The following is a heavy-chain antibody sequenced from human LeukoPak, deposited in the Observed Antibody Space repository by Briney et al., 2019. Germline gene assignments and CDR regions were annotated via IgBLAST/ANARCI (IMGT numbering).Heavy chain of an antibody. J-gene: IGHJ4*02. CDR1: GFTFSSYW. CDR3: ARGRYDSSGYYSLFDY. V-gene: IGHV3-21*01. Sequence: MAGGSLRLSCAASGFTFSSYWMSWVRKAPGKGLEWVSSISSSSNYIHYADSVKGRFTISRDNAKNSLYLQMNSLRAEDTAVYYCARGRYDSSGYYSLFDYWGQGTLVTVSS. CDR2: ISSSSNYI. D-gene: IGHD3-22*01.